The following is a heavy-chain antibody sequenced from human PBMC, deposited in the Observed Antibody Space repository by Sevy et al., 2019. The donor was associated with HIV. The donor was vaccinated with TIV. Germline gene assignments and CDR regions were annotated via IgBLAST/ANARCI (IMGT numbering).Heavy chain of an antibody. V-gene: IGHV3-48*02. D-gene: IGHD3-22*01. CDR2: ISSSSSTI. CDR3: ARESFITMIVVVQGAFDI. CDR1: GFTFSSYS. Sequence: GGSLRLSCAASGFTFSSYSMNWVRQAPGKGLEWVSYISSSSSTIYYADSVKDRFTISRDNAKNSLYLQMNSLRDEDTAVYYCARESFITMIVVVQGAFDIWGQGTMVTVSS. J-gene: IGHJ3*02.